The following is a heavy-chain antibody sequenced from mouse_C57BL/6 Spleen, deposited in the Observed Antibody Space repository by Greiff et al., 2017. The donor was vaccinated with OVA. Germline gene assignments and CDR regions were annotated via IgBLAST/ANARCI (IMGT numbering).Heavy chain of an antibody. V-gene: IGHV3-6*01. CDR2: ISYDGSN. D-gene: IGHD1-1*01. CDR3: AREGTTVVADLWYFDV. CDR1: GYSITSSYY. J-gene: IGHJ1*03. Sequence: EVQLQQSGPGLVKPSQSLSLTCSVTGYSITSSYYWNWIRQFPGNKLEWMGYISYDGSNNYNPSLKNRISITRDTSKNQFFLKLNSVTTEDTATYYCAREGTTVVADLWYFDVWGTGTTVTVSS.